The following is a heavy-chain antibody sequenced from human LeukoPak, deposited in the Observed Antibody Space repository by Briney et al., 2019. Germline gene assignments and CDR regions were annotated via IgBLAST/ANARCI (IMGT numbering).Heavy chain of an antibody. V-gene: IGHV4-59*11. D-gene: IGHD3-10*01. CDR3: ARSAYFGSAFDY. Sequence: SGTLSLTCTVSGGSISSHYWSWIRQPPGKGLEWIGYIHYIGTTNYNPSLKSRVTISVDTSKNQFSLKLISVTAADTAVYYCARSAYFGSAFDYWGQGNLVTASS. J-gene: IGHJ4*02. CDR2: IHYIGTT. CDR1: GGSISSHY.